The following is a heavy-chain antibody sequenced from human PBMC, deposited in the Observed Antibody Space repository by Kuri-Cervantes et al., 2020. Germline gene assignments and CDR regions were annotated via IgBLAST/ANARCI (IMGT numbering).Heavy chain of an antibody. D-gene: IGHD3-10*01. J-gene: IGHJ6*02. CDR1: GFTFNSYW. Sequence: GGSLRLSCAASGFTFNSYWMSWVRQAPGKGLEWVSYISSSGSTIYYADSVKGRFTISRDSAKNSLYLQMNSLRAEDTAVYYCAREHAIYYGPLTSTYYYYYGMDVWGQGTTVTVSS. CDR2: ISSSGSTI. V-gene: IGHV3-48*04. CDR3: AREHAIYYGPLTSTYYYYYGMDV.